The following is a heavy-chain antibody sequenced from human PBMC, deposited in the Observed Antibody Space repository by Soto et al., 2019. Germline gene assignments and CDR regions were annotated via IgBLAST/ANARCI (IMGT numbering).Heavy chain of an antibody. D-gene: IGHD3-16*01. CDR3: ARGSWGPEAY. V-gene: IGHV4-34*01. Sequence: QVQLQQWGAGLLKPSETLSLTCAVYGGSFSGYYWSWIRQPPGKGLEWIGEINHSGSTNYNPSLKRRVTISVDTSKNQCSLKLSSVTAADTAVYYCARGSWGPEAYWGQGPLVTVSS. CDR2: INHSGST. J-gene: IGHJ4*02. CDR1: GGSFSGYY.